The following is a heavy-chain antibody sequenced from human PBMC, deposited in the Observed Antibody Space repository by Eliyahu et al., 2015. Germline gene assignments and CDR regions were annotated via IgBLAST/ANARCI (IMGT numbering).Heavy chain of an antibody. V-gene: IGHV4-59*01. CDR1: GDFISXYY. CDR3: ARGFCISTSCYAGDFGLDV. J-gene: IGHJ6*02. CDR2: LYYSGGT. D-gene: IGHD2-2*01. Sequence: QAQLQESGPGLVKPSETLSLTCXVXGDFISXYYWSWIRQPPGKGLEWIGFLYYSGGTKYNPSLKSRLTISADTSKNQFSLKLNSVTAADTAVYYCARGFCISTSCYAGDFGLDVWGQGTTVTVSS.